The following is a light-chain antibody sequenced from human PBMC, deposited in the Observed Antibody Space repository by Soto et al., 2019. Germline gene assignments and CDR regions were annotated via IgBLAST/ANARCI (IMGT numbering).Light chain of an antibody. CDR3: QQYHIWPSWT. J-gene: IGKJ5*01. CDR2: RAS. CDR1: QSVASN. V-gene: IGKV3-15*01. Sequence: EIVMTQSPATLSVSPGKRAPLSCRAAQSVASNLAWYQQKPGRAPRLLVYRASTRAAGVSARFSGSGSGTDFTLPISSLQSEDFAVYFCQQYHIWPSWTFGQGTRLEIK.